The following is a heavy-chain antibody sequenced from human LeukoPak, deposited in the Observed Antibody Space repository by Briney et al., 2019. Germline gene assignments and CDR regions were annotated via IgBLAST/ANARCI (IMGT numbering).Heavy chain of an antibody. D-gene: IGHD6-19*01. CDR3: NLTGY. CDR2: IYYSGTT. Sequence: PSETLSLTCAVSGRSISSGGYSWNWIRQPPGKGLEWIGYIYYSGTTYYNPSLKSRLTISVDTSKNQFSLRLSSVAVSRVGSAWDNLTGYWGQGTLVTVSS. V-gene: IGHV4-30-4*07. CDR1: GRSISSGGYS. J-gene: IGHJ4*02.